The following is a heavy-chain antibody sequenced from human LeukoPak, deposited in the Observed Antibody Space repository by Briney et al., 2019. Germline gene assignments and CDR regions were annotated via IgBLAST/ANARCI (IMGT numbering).Heavy chain of an antibody. CDR3: ARPRDDIVVVPAANNWFDP. CDR2: IYYSGST. V-gene: IGHV4-39*01. Sequence: SETLFLTCTVSGGSISSSSYYWGWIRQPPGKGLEWIGSIYYSGSTYYNPSLKSRVTISVDTSKNQFSLKLSSVTAADTAVYYCARPRDDIVVVPAANNWFDPWGQGTLVTVSS. CDR1: GGSISSSSYY. J-gene: IGHJ5*02. D-gene: IGHD2-2*01.